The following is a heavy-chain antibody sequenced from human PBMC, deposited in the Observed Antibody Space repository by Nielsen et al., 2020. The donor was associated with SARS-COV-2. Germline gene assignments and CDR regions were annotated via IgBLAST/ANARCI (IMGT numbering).Heavy chain of an antibody. D-gene: IGHD6-13*01. J-gene: IGHJ6*03. Sequence: WIRQPPGKGLEWIGEINHSGSTNYNPSLKSRVTISVDTSKNQFSLKLSSVTAADTAVYYCARAGGSSSWYTSNYYYYYMDVWGKGTTVTVSS. CDR3: ARAGGSSSWYTSNYYYYYMDV. CDR2: INHSGST. V-gene: IGHV4-34*09.